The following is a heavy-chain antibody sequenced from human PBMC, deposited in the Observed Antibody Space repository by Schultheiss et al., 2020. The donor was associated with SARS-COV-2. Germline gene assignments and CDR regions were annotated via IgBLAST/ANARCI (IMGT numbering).Heavy chain of an antibody. CDR2: IDSDGAGT. Sequence: GGSLRLSCAASGFTFDDYAMHWVRQAPGKGLEWVSRIDSDGAGTIYADSVKGRFTISRANAENTLYLQMNRLRVEDTAVYYCAKGAVAGTIISNWGQGTLVTVSS. D-gene: IGHD6-19*01. V-gene: IGHV3-74*01. CDR1: GFTFDDYA. CDR3: AKGAVAGTIISN. J-gene: IGHJ4*02.